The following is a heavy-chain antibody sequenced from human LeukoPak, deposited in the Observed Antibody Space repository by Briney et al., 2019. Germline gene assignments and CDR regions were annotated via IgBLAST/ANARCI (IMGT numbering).Heavy chain of an antibody. CDR3: ARDGYYDSSGYSLDY. CDR2: INPNSGGT. D-gene: IGHD3-22*01. CDR1: GYTFTGYY. V-gene: IGHV1-2*04. J-gene: IGHJ4*02. Sequence: ASAKVSCKASGYTFTGYYMHWVRQAPGQGLEWMGWINPNSGGTNYAQKFQGWVTMTRDTSISTAYMELSRLRSDDTAVYYCARDGYYDSSGYSLDYWGQGTLVTVSS.